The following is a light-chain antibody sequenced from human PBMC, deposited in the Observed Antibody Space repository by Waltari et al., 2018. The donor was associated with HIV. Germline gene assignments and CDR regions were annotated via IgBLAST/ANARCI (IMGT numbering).Light chain of an antibody. J-gene: IGLJ3*02. CDR3: CSYADDYTWV. Sequence: QSALTQPRSVSGSPGHSVTISCTGPSSDVGAYNYVSWYQQHPGKAPKLMSFDVNKRPSGVPDRFSGSKSGNTASLTISGLQAEDEADYYCCSYADDYTWVFGGGTKLTVL. CDR1: SSDVGAYNY. CDR2: DVN. V-gene: IGLV2-11*01.